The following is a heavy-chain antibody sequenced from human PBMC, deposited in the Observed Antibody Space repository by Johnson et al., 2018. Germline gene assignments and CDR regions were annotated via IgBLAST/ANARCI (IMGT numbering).Heavy chain of an antibody. Sequence: QVQLVQSGPGLVKPSETLALSCTVSGDSINTNYWSWIRQPPGKGLEWSGYIYYTGRTKYNHSLKSLVTISVDMSKNQFSLKLRSVVAADTAVYFCARDVTGYGRENAFDIWGQGTMVTVSS. D-gene: IGHD5-12*01. CDR3: ARDVTGYGRENAFDI. J-gene: IGHJ3*02. CDR2: IYYTGRT. V-gene: IGHV4-59*01. CDR1: GDSINTNY.